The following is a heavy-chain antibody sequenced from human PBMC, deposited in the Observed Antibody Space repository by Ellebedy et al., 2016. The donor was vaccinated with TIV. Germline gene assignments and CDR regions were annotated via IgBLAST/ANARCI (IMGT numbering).Heavy chain of an antibody. Sequence: GSLRLXCTVSGGSISSYYWSWIRQPPGKGLEWIGYIYYSGSTNYNPSLKSRVTISVDTSKNQLSLKVTSVTAADTAVYYCTRGFDYAKTGYWGQGALVSVSS. CDR1: GGSISSYY. CDR3: TRGFDYAKTGY. CDR2: IYYSGST. D-gene: IGHD4-17*01. J-gene: IGHJ4*02. V-gene: IGHV4-59*08.